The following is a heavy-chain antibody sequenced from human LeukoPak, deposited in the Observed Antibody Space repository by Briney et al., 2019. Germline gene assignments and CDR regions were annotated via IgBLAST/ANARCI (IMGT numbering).Heavy chain of an antibody. CDR1: GFTFSDYY. D-gene: IGHD3-10*01. Sequence: PGGSLRLSCTASGFTFSDYYMNWLRQAPGKGLEWISYISPRSDTSYYAQSVEGRVTVSSNNTKNSLFLQMNSLIAGDTADDYCARDSGFTMVGGAMSYYYAMDVWGQGTTVTISS. J-gene: IGHJ6*02. CDR2: ISPRSDTS. CDR3: ARDSGFTMVGGAMSYYYAMDV. V-gene: IGHV3-11*01.